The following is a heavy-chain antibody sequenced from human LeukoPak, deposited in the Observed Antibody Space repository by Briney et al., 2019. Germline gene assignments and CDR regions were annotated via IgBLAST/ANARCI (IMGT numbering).Heavy chain of an antibody. CDR3: ARARREILLVPAAIRGHWFDP. CDR2: INHSGST. CDR1: GGSFSGYY. Sequence: SETLSLTCAVYGGSFSGYYWSWISQPPGKGLEWIGEINHSGSTNYNPSLKSRGTISVDTSKNQFSLKLSSVTAADTAVYYCARARREILLVPAAIRGHWFDPWGQGTLVTVSS. D-gene: IGHD2-2*02. V-gene: IGHV4-34*01. J-gene: IGHJ5*02.